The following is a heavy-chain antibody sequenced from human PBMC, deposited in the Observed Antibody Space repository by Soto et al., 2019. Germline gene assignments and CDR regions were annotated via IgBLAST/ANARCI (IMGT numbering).Heavy chain of an antibody. CDR3: AKDVLIWFGDGAKDWFDS. D-gene: IGHD3-10*01. J-gene: IGHJ5*01. CDR1: RLTFSSYS. CDR2: ISGSGGST. V-gene: IGHV3-23*01. Sequence: XRCLRLISQASRLTFSSYSMSRIRQARGKGLEWVSAISGSGGSTYYADSVKGRFTISRDNSKNTLYLKMNSLREEDTAGYYGAKDVLIWFGDGAKDWFDSWGQGTLVTVSS.